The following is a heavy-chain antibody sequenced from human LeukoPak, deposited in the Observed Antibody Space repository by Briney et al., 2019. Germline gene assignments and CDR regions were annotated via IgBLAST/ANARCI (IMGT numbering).Heavy chain of an antibody. V-gene: IGHV1-3*03. J-gene: IGHJ4*02. CDR2: INTGNGNT. CDR3: ARDRIWFGESKPLDY. CDR1: GYTFTSYT. Sequence: ASVKVSCKASGYTFTSYTMHWVRQAPGQRLEWMGWINTGNGNTKYSQEFQGRVTITRDTSASTAYMELSSLRSEDMAVYYCARDRIWFGESKPLDYWGQGTLVTVSS. D-gene: IGHD3-10*01.